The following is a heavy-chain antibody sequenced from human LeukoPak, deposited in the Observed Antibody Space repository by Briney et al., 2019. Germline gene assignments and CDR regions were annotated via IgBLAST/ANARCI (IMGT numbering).Heavy chain of an antibody. V-gene: IGHV3-7*01. Sequence: GGSLRLSCAASGFTFSSYWMSWVRQAPGKGLEWVANIKQDGSEKYYVDSVKGQFTISRDNAKNSLYLQMNSLRAEDTAVYYCARGIVVVPAAPYFDYWGQGTLVTVSS. CDR2: IKQDGSEK. CDR1: GFTFSSYW. CDR3: ARGIVVVPAAPYFDY. D-gene: IGHD2-2*01. J-gene: IGHJ4*02.